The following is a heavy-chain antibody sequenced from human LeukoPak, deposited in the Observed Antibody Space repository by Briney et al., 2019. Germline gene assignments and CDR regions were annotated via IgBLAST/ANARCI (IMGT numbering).Heavy chain of an antibody. CDR1: GFTFSSYA. CDR3: AKSAGYCSGGSCYDYYYMDV. V-gene: IGHV3-23*01. Sequence: GGSLRLSCAASGFTFSSYAMSWVRQAPGKGLEWVSAISGSGGGTYYADSVKGRFTISRDNSKNTLYLQMNSLRAEDTAVYYCAKSAGYCSGGSCYDYYYMDVWGKGTTVAVPS. CDR2: ISGSGGGT. J-gene: IGHJ6*03. D-gene: IGHD2-15*01.